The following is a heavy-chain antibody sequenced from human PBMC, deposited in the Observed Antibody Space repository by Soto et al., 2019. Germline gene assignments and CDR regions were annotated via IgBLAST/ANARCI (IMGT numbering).Heavy chain of an antibody. D-gene: IGHD3-9*01. CDR2: ISDSGRST. CDR1: GFNFSSFA. Sequence: GGSLRLACAASGFNFSSFAMSWVRQAPEKGLEWVSSISDSGRSTYYEDSVRGRFTISRDNSKNTLYLQMNSLRAEDTAVYYCAKHLDDILTGHDYWGQGTLVTVSS. J-gene: IGHJ4*02. V-gene: IGHV3-23*01. CDR3: AKHLDDILTGHDY.